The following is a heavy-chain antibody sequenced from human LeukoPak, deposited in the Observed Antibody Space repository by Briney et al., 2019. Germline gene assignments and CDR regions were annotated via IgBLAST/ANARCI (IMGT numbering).Heavy chain of an antibody. Sequence: ASVKVSCKASGYTFTSYDISWVRQAPGQGLEWMGWISAYNGNTNYAQKFQGRVTMTTDTSTSTASMDLMSLRSDDTAVYYCARDRSGGFRGPYYYGSGSYTDYWGQGTLVTVSS. J-gene: IGHJ4*02. V-gene: IGHV1-18*01. CDR2: ISAYNGNT. D-gene: IGHD3-10*01. CDR3: ARDRSGGFRGPYYYGSGSYTDY. CDR1: GYTFTSYD.